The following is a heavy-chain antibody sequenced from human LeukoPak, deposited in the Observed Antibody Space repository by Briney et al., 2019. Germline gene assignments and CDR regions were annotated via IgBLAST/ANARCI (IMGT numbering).Heavy chain of an antibody. J-gene: IGHJ3*02. CDR2: ISPNSGGT. V-gene: IGHV1-2*02. CDR1: GYTFTDYY. D-gene: IGHD3-3*01. Sequence: ASVKVSCKASGYTFTDYYIHWVRQAPGQGLEWMGWISPNSGGTNYAQKFQGRVTMTRDTSISTAYMELSRLRSDDTAVYYCSRGGRIWSGYSYDAFDIWGQGTMVTVSS. CDR3: SRGGRIWSGYSYDAFDI.